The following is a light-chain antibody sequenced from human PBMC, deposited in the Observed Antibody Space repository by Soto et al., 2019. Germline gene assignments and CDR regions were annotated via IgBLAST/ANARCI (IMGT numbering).Light chain of an antibody. CDR1: QSVDSSY. J-gene: IGKJ1*01. CDR2: DAS. CDR3: QHYVGSAWS. V-gene: IGKV3-20*01. Sequence: EIVLTQSPGTLSLSPGERANLSCRASQSVDSSYIAWYQQKPGQSPRLLIYDASSRATGIPDRFSGSGCGISISITISRLEAKDIAVDSCQHYVGSAWSCSLGSTMDIK.